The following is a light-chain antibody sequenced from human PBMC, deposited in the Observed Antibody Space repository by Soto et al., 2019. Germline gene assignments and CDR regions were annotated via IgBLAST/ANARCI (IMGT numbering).Light chain of an antibody. CDR3: QHRSNWPRT. CDR2: DAS. CDR1: QSVGSY. Sequence: EIVLTQSPATLSLSPGERATLSCRASQSVGSYLAWYQQKPGQAPRLLIYDASNTATGIPARFSGSGSGTDFSLTISSLEPEDFAVYYCQHRSNWPRTFGQGTKVEIK. J-gene: IGKJ1*01. V-gene: IGKV3-11*01.